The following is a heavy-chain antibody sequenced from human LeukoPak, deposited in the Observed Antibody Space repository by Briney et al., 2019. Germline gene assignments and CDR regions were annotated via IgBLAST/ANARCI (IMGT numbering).Heavy chain of an antibody. CDR1: TGSLNSYF. V-gene: IGHV4-4*07. CDR2: VSGTGTA. D-gene: IGHD1-7*01. Sequence: SETLSLTCTVSTGSLNSYFWTWVRQPAGKGLEWIGRVSGTGTAYSNPSLESRVIISLDTSRNQFSLKLMSVTAADTAVYYCARGKELTGTSGHYSFDFWGQGTLVSVSS. J-gene: IGHJ4*02. CDR3: ARGKELTGTSGHYSFDF.